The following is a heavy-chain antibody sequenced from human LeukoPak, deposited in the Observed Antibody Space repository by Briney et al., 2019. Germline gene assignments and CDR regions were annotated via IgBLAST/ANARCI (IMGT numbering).Heavy chain of an antibody. Sequence: GGSLRLSCAASAFSFSKFALIWVRQAPGKGLEWVSAITANGGYTLYAGAVKGRFTVSRDNSKNTLYLQINSLRPEDTAMYYCAKDPNGDYIGAFDFWGQGTMVTVSS. CDR1: AFSFSKFA. D-gene: IGHD4-17*01. CDR2: ITANGGYT. CDR3: AKDPNGDYIGAFDF. V-gene: IGHV3-23*01. J-gene: IGHJ3*01.